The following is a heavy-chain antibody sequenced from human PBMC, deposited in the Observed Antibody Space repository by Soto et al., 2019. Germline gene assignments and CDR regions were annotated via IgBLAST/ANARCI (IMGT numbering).Heavy chain of an antibody. D-gene: IGHD5-18*01. CDR1: GYSFTSYW. Sequence: WESLKISCKGSGYSFTSYWIGWVRQMPGKGLEWMGIIYPGDSDTRYSPSFQGQVTISADKSISTAYLQWSSLKASDTAMYYCATYGCGYSYGLYYGMAVWGQGSTVTVSS. J-gene: IGHJ6*02. V-gene: IGHV5-51*01. CDR3: ATYGCGYSYGLYYGMAV. CDR2: IYPGDSDT.